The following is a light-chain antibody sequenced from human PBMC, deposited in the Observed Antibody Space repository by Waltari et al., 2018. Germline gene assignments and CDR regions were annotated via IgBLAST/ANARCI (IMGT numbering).Light chain of an antibody. CDR2: EVS. Sequence: QSALTQPASVSGSPGQSITLSCSGTNSDVGGYNFVSWYQQHPGKAPNLMIYEVSNRPSGVSNRFSGSKSGTTASLTISGLQAEDEAAYYCSSYTSNNTLSVFGGGTQLTVL. CDR1: NSDVGGYNF. CDR3: SSYTSNNTLSV. V-gene: IGLV2-14*01. J-gene: IGLJ7*01.